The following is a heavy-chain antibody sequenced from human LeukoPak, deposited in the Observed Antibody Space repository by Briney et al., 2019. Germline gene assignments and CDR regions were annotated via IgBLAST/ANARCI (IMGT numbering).Heavy chain of an antibody. V-gene: IGHV3-30-3*01. CDR1: GFTFSSYA. CDR3: AKVVGATTSVAFDI. Sequence: GGSLRLSCAASGFTFSSYAMHWVRQAPGKGLEWVAVISYDGSNKYYADSVKGRFTISRDNSKNTLYLQMNSLRAEDTAVYYCAKVVGATTSVAFDIWGQGTMVTVSS. CDR2: ISYDGSNK. J-gene: IGHJ3*02. D-gene: IGHD1-26*01.